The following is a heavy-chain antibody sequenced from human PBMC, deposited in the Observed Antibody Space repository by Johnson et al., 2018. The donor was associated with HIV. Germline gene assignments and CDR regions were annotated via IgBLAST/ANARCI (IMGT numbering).Heavy chain of an antibody. Sequence: VQLVESGGGVVQPGGSLRLSCAASGFTFSSFGMHWVRQAPAKGLEWVAFISYDGSDKDNAASVRGRFPIPRDNSKNTLYLQMNSLRAEATAVYYCAKAILGGNYYGDDAYDIWGQGTMVTVSS. J-gene: IGHJ3*02. CDR1: GFTFSSFG. CDR2: ISYDGSDK. V-gene: IGHV3-30*04. CDR3: AKAILGGNYYGDDAYDI. D-gene: IGHD1-26*01.